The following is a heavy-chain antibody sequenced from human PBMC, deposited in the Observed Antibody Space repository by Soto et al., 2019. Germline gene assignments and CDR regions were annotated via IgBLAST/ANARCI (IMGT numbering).Heavy chain of an antibody. CDR3: ARDVSPGSSSLYLDAFDI. V-gene: IGHV3-7*05. J-gene: IGHJ3*02. Sequence: EVQLVESGGDLVQPGGSLRLSCAASGFSFGSSWMTWVRQAPGKGLEWVANIKKDGSKINYLDSVRGRFTVSRDNGKISLYLEMNRLRAEDTALYYCARDVSPGSSSLYLDAFDIWGQGTMVTVSS. D-gene: IGHD6-13*01. CDR1: GFSFGSSW. CDR2: IKKDGSKI.